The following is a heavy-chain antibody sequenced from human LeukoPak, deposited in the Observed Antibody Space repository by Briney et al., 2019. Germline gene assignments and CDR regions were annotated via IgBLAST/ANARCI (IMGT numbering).Heavy chain of an antibody. CDR1: GFTFSSYV. CDR3: AKGENGDSAFDI. V-gene: IGHV3-23*01. Sequence: GGSLRLSCAASGFTFSSYVMNSVRQAPGKGLEWVSSITDSGGNTYTADSVRGRFTISRDNSKNTLYLQMNSLRAEDTAVYYCAKGENGDSAFDIWGPGTMVTVSS. J-gene: IGHJ3*02. CDR2: ITDSGGNT. D-gene: IGHD7-27*01.